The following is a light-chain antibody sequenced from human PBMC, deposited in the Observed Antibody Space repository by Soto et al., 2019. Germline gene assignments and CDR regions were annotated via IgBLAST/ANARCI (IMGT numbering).Light chain of an antibody. J-gene: IGKJ2*01. CDR3: QQYNNWPPYT. Sequence: EIVMTQSPATLSVSPGERASLSFRATQSVSSNLAGYQQKRGQAPRLLSYGASTRATGITARFSGSGSGTECTLPISRLQSDDFAVYYCQQYNNWPPYTFGQGTKLEIE. CDR2: GAS. V-gene: IGKV3-15*01. CDR1: QSVSSN.